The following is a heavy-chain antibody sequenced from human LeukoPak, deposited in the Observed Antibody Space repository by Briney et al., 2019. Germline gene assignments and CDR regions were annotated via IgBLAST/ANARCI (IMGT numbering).Heavy chain of an antibody. Sequence: SGTLSLTCTVSGGSISRYYWSWIRQPAGKGLEWIGRIYTSGSTNYNPSLKSRVTMSVDTSKNHLSLKLSSVTAADTAVYYCARDIAVAGTGTSDIWGQGILVTVSS. J-gene: IGHJ3*02. CDR2: IYTSGST. CDR1: GGSISRYY. CDR3: ARDIAVAGTGTSDI. D-gene: IGHD6-19*01. V-gene: IGHV4-4*07.